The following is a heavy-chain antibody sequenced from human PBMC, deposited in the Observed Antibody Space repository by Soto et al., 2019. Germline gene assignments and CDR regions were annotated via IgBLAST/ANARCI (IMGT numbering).Heavy chain of an antibody. CDR2: ISSSSSVI. CDR3: ARDLSWGSNWYYYMDV. Sequence: GGSLRPSCPTSGFIFSDCAMNWVRQAPGKGLEWVSYISSSSSVIDYADSVKGRFTVSRDNARNSLYLQMTSLRAEDTAVYYCARDLSWGSNWYYYMDVWGKGTTVTVSS. V-gene: IGHV3-48*01. CDR1: GFIFSDCA. D-gene: IGHD7-27*01. J-gene: IGHJ6*03.